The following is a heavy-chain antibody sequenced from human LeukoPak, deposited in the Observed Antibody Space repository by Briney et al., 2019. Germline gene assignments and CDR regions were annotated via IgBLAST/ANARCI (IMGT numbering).Heavy chain of an antibody. Sequence: GALRLSCAASGFTFSDYYMSWIRQAPGKGLEWVSYISSSGSTIYYADSVKGRFTISRDNAKNSLYLQMNSLRAEDTAVYYCARDGGDGDQNDAFDIWGQGTMVTVSS. CDR3: ARDGGDGDQNDAFDI. J-gene: IGHJ3*02. D-gene: IGHD4-17*01. V-gene: IGHV3-11*04. CDR1: GFTFSDYY. CDR2: ISSSGSTI.